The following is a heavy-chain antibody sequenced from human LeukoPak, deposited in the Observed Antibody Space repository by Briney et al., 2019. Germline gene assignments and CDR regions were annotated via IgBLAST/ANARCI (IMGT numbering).Heavy chain of an antibody. CDR1: GFTFSDYS. Sequence: GSLRLSWAASGFTFSDYSMHWVRQAPGKGLNWVAFIRYDGNNKYYADSVKGRFTISRDKSNNTLYLQMNSLRAEDTAVYYCARGPGKASFDYWGQGTLVTVSS. J-gene: IGHJ4*02. CDR2: IRYDGNNK. V-gene: IGHV3-30*02. D-gene: IGHD3-10*01. CDR3: ARGPGKASFDY.